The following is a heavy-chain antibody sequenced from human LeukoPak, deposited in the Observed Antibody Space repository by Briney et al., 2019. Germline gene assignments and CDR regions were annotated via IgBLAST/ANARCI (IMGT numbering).Heavy chain of an antibody. CDR3: ASQIAAADHNWFDP. Sequence: SETLSLTCAVYGGSFSGYYWSWIRQPPGKGLEWIGEINHSGSTNYNPSLKSRVTISVDTSKNQFSLKLSSVTAADTAVYYCASQIAAADHNWFDPWGQGTLVTVSS. D-gene: IGHD6-13*01. J-gene: IGHJ5*02. CDR1: GGSFSGYY. V-gene: IGHV4-34*01. CDR2: INHSGST.